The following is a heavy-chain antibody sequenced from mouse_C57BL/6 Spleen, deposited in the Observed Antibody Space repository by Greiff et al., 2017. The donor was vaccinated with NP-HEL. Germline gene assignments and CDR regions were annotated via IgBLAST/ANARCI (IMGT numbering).Heavy chain of an antibody. D-gene: IGHD2-4*01. J-gene: IGHJ1*03. Sequence: VQLKESGGGLVKPGGSLKLSCAASGFTFSDYGMHWVRQAPEKGLEWVAYISSGSSTIYYADTVKGRFTIYRDNAKNTLFLQMTSLRSEDTAMYYCARGGLRRYFDVWGTGTTVTVSS. CDR3: ARGGLRRYFDV. CDR2: ISSGSSTI. V-gene: IGHV5-17*01. CDR1: GFTFSDYG.